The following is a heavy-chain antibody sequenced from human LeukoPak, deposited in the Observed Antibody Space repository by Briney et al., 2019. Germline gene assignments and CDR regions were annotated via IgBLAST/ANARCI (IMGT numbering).Heavy chain of an antibody. D-gene: IGHD4-17*01. CDR1: GYDFSSKW. Sequence: GESLKISCKTSGYDFSSKWIGWVRQMPGKGLEWMGIIYPTDSITKYSPSFQGHVTMSVDTSVNTAYLQWTSLKAPDTAIYYCARLAPDYADYWFDPWGQGTLVTVSS. CDR3: ARLAPDYADYWFDP. J-gene: IGHJ5*02. CDR2: IYPTDSIT. V-gene: IGHV5-51*01.